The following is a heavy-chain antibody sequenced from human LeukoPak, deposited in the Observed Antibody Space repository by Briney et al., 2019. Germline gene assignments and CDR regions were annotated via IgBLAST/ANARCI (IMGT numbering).Heavy chain of an antibody. D-gene: IGHD2-2*01. J-gene: IGHJ6*02. Sequence: PGGSLRLSCAASGFTFTSYAMLWVRQAPGKGLEWVALISYDGSNKYYADSVKGRFTISRDNSKNTLYLQMNSLRAEDTAVYYCARESKYCSSTSCYHYYYGMDVWGQGTTVTVSS. CDR3: ARESKYCSSTSCYHYYYGMDV. CDR1: GFTFTSYA. CDR2: ISYDGSNK. V-gene: IGHV3-30-3*01.